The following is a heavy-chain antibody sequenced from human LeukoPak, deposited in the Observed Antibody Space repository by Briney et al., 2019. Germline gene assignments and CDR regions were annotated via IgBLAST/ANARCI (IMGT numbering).Heavy chain of an antibody. J-gene: IGHJ3*02. CDR2: IYYSGST. V-gene: IGHV4-39*01. Sequence: SETLSLTCTVSGDSINITNYYWGWIRQPPGKGLEWIGSIYYSGSTYYNPSLKSRVTISVDTSKNQFSLKLNSVTAADTAVYYCARMIYTGANAFDMWGQGTMVTVSS. CDR3: ARMIYTGANAFDM. CDR1: GDSINITNYY. D-gene: IGHD5-12*01.